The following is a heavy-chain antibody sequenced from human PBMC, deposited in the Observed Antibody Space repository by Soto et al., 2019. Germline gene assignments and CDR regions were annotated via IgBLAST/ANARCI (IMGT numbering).Heavy chain of an antibody. CDR2: IQYSGST. D-gene: IGHD3-10*01. CDR1: GGSIISTSYY. J-gene: IGHJ6*03. V-gene: IGHV4-39*01. Sequence: QLQLPESGPGLVKPSETLSLTCTVSGGSIISTSYYWAWIRQPPGKGLEWIGRIQYSGSTYYNPSLRRRVTLSVDTSKNQFSLKVTSVPAADTSVYYCARHGYYDGPGNDMGVWGKGTTATVSS. CDR3: ARHGYYDGPGNDMGV.